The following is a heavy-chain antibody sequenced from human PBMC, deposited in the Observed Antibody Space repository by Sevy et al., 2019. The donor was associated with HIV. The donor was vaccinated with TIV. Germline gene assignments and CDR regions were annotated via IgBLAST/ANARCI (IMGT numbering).Heavy chain of an antibody. J-gene: IGHJ4*02. Sequence: GGSLRLSCAASGFTFSDYFMTWIRQAPGRGLEWVSYISNSATTTYYADSVKGRFTISRDSANNSLNLQMNSLRAEDTAVYYCARDHTKLGYCSSTSCPADFDYWGQGTLVTVSS. CDR1: GFTFSDYF. D-gene: IGHD2-2*01. V-gene: IGHV3-11*01. CDR2: ISNSATTT. CDR3: ARDHTKLGYCSSTSCPADFDY.